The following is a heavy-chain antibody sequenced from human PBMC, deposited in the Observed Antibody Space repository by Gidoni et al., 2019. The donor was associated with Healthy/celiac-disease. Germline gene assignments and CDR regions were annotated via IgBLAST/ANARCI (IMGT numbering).Heavy chain of an antibody. CDR1: GFTFSSYW. J-gene: IGHJ4*02. Sequence: EVQLVESGGGLVQPGGSLRLSCAASGFTFSSYWMSWVRQAPGKGLEWVAKIKQDGSEKYYVDSVKGRFTIARDNAKNSLYLQMNSLRAEDTAVYYCARDRIIYDFWTPGLDYWGQGTLVTVSS. CDR3: ARDRIIYDFWTPGLDY. V-gene: IGHV3-7*03. CDR2: IKQDGSEK. D-gene: IGHD3-3*01.